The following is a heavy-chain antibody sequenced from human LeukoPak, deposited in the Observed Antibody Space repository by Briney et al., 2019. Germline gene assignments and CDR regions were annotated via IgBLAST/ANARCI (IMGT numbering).Heavy chain of an antibody. CDR2: ISSSSSYI. V-gene: IGHV3-21*01. D-gene: IGHD7-27*01. CDR3: AREAGKLGGAFDY. CDR1: GFTFSSYS. J-gene: IGHJ4*02. Sequence: GGSLRLSCAASGFTFSSYSMNWVRQAPGKGLEWVSSISSSSSYIYYADSVKGRFTISRDNAKNSLYLQMNSLRAEDTAVYYCAREAGKLGGAFDYWGQGTLVTVSS.